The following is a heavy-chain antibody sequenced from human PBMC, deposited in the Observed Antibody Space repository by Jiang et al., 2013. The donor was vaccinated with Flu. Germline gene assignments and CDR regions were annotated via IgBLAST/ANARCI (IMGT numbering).Heavy chain of an antibody. CDR3: ARIIVVVVAATSNWFDP. J-gene: IGHJ5*01. CDR1: GFTFSSYW. Sequence: VQLLESGGGLVQPGGSLRLSCAASGFTFSSYWMSWVRQAPGKGLEWVANIKQDGSEKYYVDSVKGRFTISRDNAKNSLYLQMNSLRAEDTAVYYCARIIVVVVAATSNWFDPGAGTLVTVSS. CDR2: IKQDGSEK. V-gene: IGHV3-7*03. D-gene: IGHD2-15*01.